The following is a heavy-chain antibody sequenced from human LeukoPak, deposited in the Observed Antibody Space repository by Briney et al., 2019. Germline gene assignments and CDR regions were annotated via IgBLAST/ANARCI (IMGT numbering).Heavy chain of an antibody. J-gene: IGHJ3*02. CDR2: INPNSGGT. Sequence: ASVKVSCRASGYTFTGYYMHWVRQAPGQGLEWMGWINPNSGGTNYAQKFQGRVTMTRDKSIRTAYMELSRLTSDDTAVYYCARNIWFGESADAFDIWGQGTMVTVSS. CDR3: ARNIWFGESADAFDI. V-gene: IGHV1-2*02. D-gene: IGHD3-10*01. CDR1: GYTFTGYY.